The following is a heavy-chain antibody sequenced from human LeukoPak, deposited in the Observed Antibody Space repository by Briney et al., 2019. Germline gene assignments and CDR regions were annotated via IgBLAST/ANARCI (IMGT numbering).Heavy chain of an antibody. CDR3: ARGYCSSTSCYFGGYNWFDP. V-gene: IGHV1-2*04. CDR2: ISPNSGGT. CDR1: GYTFTGYY. Sequence: ASVKVSCKASGYTFTGYYMHWVRQAPGQGLEWMGWISPNSGGTNYAQKFQGWVTMTRDTSISTAYMELSRLRSDDTAVYYCARGYCSSTSCYFGGYNWFDPWGQGTLVTVSS. D-gene: IGHD2-2*01. J-gene: IGHJ5*02.